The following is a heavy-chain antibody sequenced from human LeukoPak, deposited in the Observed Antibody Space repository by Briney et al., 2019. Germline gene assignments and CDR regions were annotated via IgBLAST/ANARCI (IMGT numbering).Heavy chain of an antibody. J-gene: IGHJ5*02. CDR2: FDPEDGET. CDR1: GYTLTELS. CDR3: GKSAPSGFDP. Sequence: ASVKVSCKVSGYTLTELSMHWVRQAPGKGLEWMGGFDPEDGETIYAQKFHDRITITRDTSASTVYMELTSLRSEDTAVYYCGKSAPSGFDPWGQGTLVTVSS. V-gene: IGHV1-24*01.